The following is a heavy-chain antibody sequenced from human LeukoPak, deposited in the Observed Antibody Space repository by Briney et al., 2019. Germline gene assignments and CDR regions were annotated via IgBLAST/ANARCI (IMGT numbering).Heavy chain of an antibody. CDR3: ARPKDRIFGVVXXXYFDL. CDR1: GYTFTSYG. J-gene: IGHJ2*01. Sequence: ASVKVSCKASGYTFTSYGISWVRQAPGQGLEWMGWINPNSGGTNYAQKFQGRVTMTRDTSISTAYMELSRLRSDDTAVYYCARPKDRIFGVVXXXYFDLWGRGTLVTVSS. V-gene: IGHV1-2*02. D-gene: IGHD3-3*01. CDR2: INPNSGGT.